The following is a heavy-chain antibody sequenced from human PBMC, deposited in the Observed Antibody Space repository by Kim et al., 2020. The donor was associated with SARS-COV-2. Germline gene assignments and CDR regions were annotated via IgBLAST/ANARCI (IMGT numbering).Heavy chain of an antibody. CDR2: INPNSGGT. J-gene: IGHJ6*02. CDR3: ARGLRRQGVYSSSQNYYYYYGMDV. CDR1: GYTFTGYY. Sequence: ASVKVSCKASGYTFTGYYMHWVRQAPGQGLEWMGRINPNSGGTNYAQKFQGRVTMTRDTSISTAYMELSRLRSDDTVVYYCARGLRRQGVYSSSQNYYYYYGMDVWGQGTTVTVSS. D-gene: IGHD6-13*01. V-gene: IGHV1-2*05.